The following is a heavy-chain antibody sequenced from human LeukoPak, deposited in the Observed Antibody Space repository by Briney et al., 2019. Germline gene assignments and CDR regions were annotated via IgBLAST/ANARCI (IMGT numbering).Heavy chain of an antibody. D-gene: IGHD3-22*01. CDR2: IRSSSSYI. CDR1: GFTFSSYS. V-gene: IGHV3-21*01. Sequence: GGSLRLSCAASGFTFSSYSMNWVRQAPGKGLEWASSIRSSSSYIYYADSVKGRFTISRDNAKNSLYLQMNSLRAEDTAVYYCASHYYDRSGYWNFDYWGQGTLVAVSS. J-gene: IGHJ4*02. CDR3: ASHYYDRSGYWNFDY.